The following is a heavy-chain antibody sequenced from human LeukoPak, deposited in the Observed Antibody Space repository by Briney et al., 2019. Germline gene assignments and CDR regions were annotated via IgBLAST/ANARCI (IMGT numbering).Heavy chain of an antibody. D-gene: IGHD1-1*01. Sequence: GESLRLSCAASGFTFSSHAMSWIRQAPGKGLEWVSGTSSNGEVKYYADSVKGRFTVSRDNSKDTLYLQMDSLGVEDTAMYYCARDFNWNEPYYFDYWGPGTLVTVSS. CDR1: GFTFSSHA. CDR2: TSSNGEVK. J-gene: IGHJ4*02. CDR3: ARDFNWNEPYYFDY. V-gene: IGHV3-23*01.